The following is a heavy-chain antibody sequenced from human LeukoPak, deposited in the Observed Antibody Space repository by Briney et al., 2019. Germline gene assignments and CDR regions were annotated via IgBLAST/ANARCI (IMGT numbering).Heavy chain of an antibody. CDR1: EFSVGSNY. D-gene: IGHD3-10*01. CDR2: IYSGGST. CDR3: ARDLSGGSGSYYGPYYYYMDV. J-gene: IGHJ6*03. V-gene: IGHV3-66*01. Sequence: GGSLRLSCAASEFSVGSNYMTWVRQAPGKGLEWVSLIYSGGSTYYADSVKGRFTISRDNSKNTLYLQMNSLRAEDTAVYYCARDLSGGSGSYYGPYYYYMDVWGKGTTVTVSS.